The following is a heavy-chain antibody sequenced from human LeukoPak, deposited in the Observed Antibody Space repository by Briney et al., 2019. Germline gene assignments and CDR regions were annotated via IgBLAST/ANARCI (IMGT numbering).Heavy chain of an antibody. Sequence: GGSLRLSCAASGFTFSSYAMSWVRQAPGKGLEWVSAISGSGGSTYYADSVKGRFTISRDNSKNTLYLQMNSLRAEDTAVYYCARHYDILTGYYPRYSNYYYYGMDVWGQGTTVTVSS. CDR2: ISGSGGST. V-gene: IGHV3-23*01. D-gene: IGHD3-9*01. J-gene: IGHJ6*02. CDR1: GFTFSSYA. CDR3: ARHYDILTGYYPRYSNYYYYGMDV.